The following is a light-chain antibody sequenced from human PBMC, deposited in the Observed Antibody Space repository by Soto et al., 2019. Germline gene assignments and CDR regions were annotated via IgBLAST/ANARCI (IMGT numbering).Light chain of an antibody. CDR2: GAS. CDR3: QRYGTSPPLT. Sequence: EIVLTQSPGTLSLSPGERATLSCRASHSVSSSYLAWYQQKPGQAPRLLIYGASSRATGIPDRFSGSGSATDFTLTISRLEPEDFAVYYCQRYGTSPPLTFGGGTKVDIK. CDR1: HSVSSSY. V-gene: IGKV3-20*01. J-gene: IGKJ4*01.